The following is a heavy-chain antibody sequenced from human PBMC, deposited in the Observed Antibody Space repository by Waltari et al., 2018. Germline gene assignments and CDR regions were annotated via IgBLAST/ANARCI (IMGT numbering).Heavy chain of an antibody. CDR3: SRRQIGGPLDP. Sequence: QVHLVQSGAEVKKPGSSVKVYCKASGDTFGRFAIAWVRQAPGQGLEWMGGLIPIFGTPNYAQEFQGRLTITADESANTVYMELGSLRPDDTAVYFCSRRQIGGPLDPWGQGTLVTVSS. CDR1: GDTFGRFA. CDR2: LIPIFGTP. V-gene: IGHV1-69*12. J-gene: IGHJ5*01. D-gene: IGHD1-1*01.